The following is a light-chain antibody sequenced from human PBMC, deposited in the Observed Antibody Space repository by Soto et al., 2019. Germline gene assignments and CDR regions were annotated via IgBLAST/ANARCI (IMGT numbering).Light chain of an antibody. V-gene: IGLV1-44*01. CDR1: SSNIGSNT. CDR3: ATWDDSPDGYV. CDR2: SHN. J-gene: IGLJ1*01. Sequence: QSVLTQPPSASGTPGQRVTISCYGSSSNIGSNTVNWYQQLPGTAPKLLIYSHNQRPSGVPDRFSGSKSGTSASLAISGLQSGDEADYYCATWDDSPDGYVFGTGTKLTVL.